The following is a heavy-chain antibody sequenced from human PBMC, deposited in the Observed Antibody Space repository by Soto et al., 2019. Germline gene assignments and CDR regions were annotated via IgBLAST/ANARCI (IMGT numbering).Heavy chain of an antibody. D-gene: IGHD3-16*01. CDR1: GFTFSTSW. V-gene: IGHV3-7*01. CDR3: ARDPFFGAYDI. Sequence: EVQLVESGGGLVQPGGSLRLSCAASGFTFSTSWMSWVRQAQGRGVELVANVNGEETVKSYVDSVKGRFTISRDNAKNSVFLEMNSLRAEDAAVYYCARDPFFGAYDIWGQGALVTVSP. CDR2: VNGEETVK. J-gene: IGHJ3*02.